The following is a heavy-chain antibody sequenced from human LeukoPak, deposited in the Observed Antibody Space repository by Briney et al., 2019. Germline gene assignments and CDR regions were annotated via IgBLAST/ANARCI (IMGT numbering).Heavy chain of an antibody. D-gene: IGHD2-2*02. V-gene: IGHV1-18*01. Sequence: ASVKVSCKASGYTFTSYGISWVRQAPGQGLEWMGWISAYNGNTNYAQKLQGRVTMTTDTSTSTAYMELTSLRSDDTAVYYCARDRLIVVVPAAILAYYYYGMDVWGQGTTVTVSS. J-gene: IGHJ6*02. CDR1: GYTFTSYG. CDR3: ARDRLIVVVPAAILAYYYYGMDV. CDR2: ISAYNGNT.